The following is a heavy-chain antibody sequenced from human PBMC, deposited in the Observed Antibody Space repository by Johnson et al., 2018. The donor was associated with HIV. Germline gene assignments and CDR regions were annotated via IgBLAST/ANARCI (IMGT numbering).Heavy chain of an antibody. Sequence: QVQLVESGGGVVQPGGSLRLSCAASGFTFSSYGMHWVRQAPGKGLEWVAFIRYDGSNKYYANSVKGRFTISRDNSKNMLYLQMGSLRAEDMAVYYCSRGGELSSIGAFDIWGQGTMVTVS. D-gene: IGHD3-16*02. CDR2: IRYDGSNK. J-gene: IGHJ3*02. CDR3: SRGGELSSIGAFDI. V-gene: IGHV3-30*02. CDR1: GFTFSSYG.